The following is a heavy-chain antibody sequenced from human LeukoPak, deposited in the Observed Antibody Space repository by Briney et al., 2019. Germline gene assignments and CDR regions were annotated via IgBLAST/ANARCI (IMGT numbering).Heavy chain of an antibody. CDR3: ARERDGQRGDFDY. CDR2: ISSSSSYT. Sequence: GGSLRLSCAASGFTFSDYYMSWIRQAPGKGLEWVSYISSSSSYTNYAGSVKGRFTISRDNAKNSPYLQMNSLRAEDTAVYYCARERDGQRGDFDYWGQGTLVTVSS. D-gene: IGHD5-24*01. V-gene: IGHV3-11*05. J-gene: IGHJ4*02. CDR1: GFTFSDYY.